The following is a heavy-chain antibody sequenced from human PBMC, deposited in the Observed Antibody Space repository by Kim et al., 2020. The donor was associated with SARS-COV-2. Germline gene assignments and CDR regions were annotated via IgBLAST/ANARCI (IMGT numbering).Heavy chain of an antibody. D-gene: IGHD6-19*01. V-gene: IGHV4-34*01. J-gene: IGHJ5*02. CDR3: ARVILAVAGTWAWFDP. Sequence: SLKSRVTISVDTSKNRFSLKLSSVTAADTAVYYCARVILAVAGTWAWFDPWGQGTLVTVSS.